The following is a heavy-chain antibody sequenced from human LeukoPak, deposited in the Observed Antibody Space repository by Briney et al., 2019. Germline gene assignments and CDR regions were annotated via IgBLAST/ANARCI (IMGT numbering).Heavy chain of an antibody. J-gene: IGHJ4*02. Sequence: SETLSLTCAVYGGSFSGYYWSWIRQPPGKGLEWIGEINHSGSTNYNPSLKSRVTISVDTSKNQLSLKLSSVTAADTAVYYCARGIVATTPYFDYWGQGTLVTVSS. V-gene: IGHV4-34*01. D-gene: IGHD5-12*01. CDR3: ARGIVATTPYFDY. CDR1: GGSFSGYY. CDR2: INHSGST.